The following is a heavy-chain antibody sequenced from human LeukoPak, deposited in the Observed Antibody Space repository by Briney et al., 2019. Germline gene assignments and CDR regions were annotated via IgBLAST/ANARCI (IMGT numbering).Heavy chain of an antibody. CDR2: MFSSGSA. D-gene: IGHD3-10*01. CDR3: ARDTGRITMVRGAKYYYYMDV. Sequence: SETLSLTCTVSGASISSSGYIWGWIRQPPGKGLEWIALMFSSGSAYYNPSLKSRVTISVDTSKNHFSLRLSSVTAADTAVYYCARDTGRITMVRGAKYYYYMDVWGKGTTVTVSS. CDR1: GASISSSGYI. V-gene: IGHV4-39*02. J-gene: IGHJ6*03.